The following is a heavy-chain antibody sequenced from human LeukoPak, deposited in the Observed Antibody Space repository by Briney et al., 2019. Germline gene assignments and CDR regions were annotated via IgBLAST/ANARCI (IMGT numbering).Heavy chain of an antibody. D-gene: IGHD6-19*01. CDR1: GGTFSSYA. V-gene: IGHV1-69*05. CDR2: IIPIFGTA. J-gene: IGHJ4*02. CDR3: AREPGIAVAGSFDY. Sequence: SVKVSCKASGGTFSSYAISWVRQAPGQGLEWMGRIIPIFGTANYAQKFQGRVTITTDESTSTAYMELSSLRSEDTAVYYCAREPGIAVAGSFDYWGQGTLVTVSS.